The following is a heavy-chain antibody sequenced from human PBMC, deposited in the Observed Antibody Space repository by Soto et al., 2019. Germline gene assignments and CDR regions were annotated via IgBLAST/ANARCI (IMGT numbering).Heavy chain of an antibody. J-gene: IGHJ6*02. CDR2: IYLSDSDT. V-gene: IGHV5-51*01. Sequence: GESLKISCKTSGFRFPNYWIAWVRQMPGKGLEWMGIIYLSDSDTRYSPSFQGQVTISADKSISTAYLQWSSLKASDTAVYYCARHNFYGSGSYSVPSYYYGMDVWGQGTTVTVSS. CDR3: ARHNFYGSGSYSVPSYYYGMDV. CDR1: GFRFPNYW. D-gene: IGHD3-10*01.